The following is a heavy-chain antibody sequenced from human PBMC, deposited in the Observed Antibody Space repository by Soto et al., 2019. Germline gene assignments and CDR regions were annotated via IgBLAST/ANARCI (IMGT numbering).Heavy chain of an antibody. CDR1: GFTFSDYH. V-gene: IGHV3-11*01. CDR3: VRQAARNYFDF. Sequence: QVQLVESGGGLVKPGGSLRLSCAASGFTFSDYHMSRIRQAPGKGLEWVAYIESRGRTISYADSVKGRCTISRDNAKNSLFLQMNSLRAEDTAVYYCVRQAARNYFDFWGQGTLLTVSS. J-gene: IGHJ4*02. CDR2: IESRGRTI. D-gene: IGHD6-6*01.